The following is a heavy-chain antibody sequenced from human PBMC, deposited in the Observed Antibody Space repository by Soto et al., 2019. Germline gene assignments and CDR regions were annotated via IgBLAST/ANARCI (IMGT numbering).Heavy chain of an antibody. J-gene: IGHJ4*02. V-gene: IGHV4-31*02. Sequence: TLFLTLSVSGHSISSGGYYWSWVRQHPGKGLEWVGYIYFSGTTFYNPSLKSRVNISLDTSKNQFSLNLSSVAAADTAVYFWARVYASFHLDFWGQGTLVTVSS. CDR2: IYFSGTT. CDR3: ARVYASFHLDF. CDR1: GHSISSGGYY. D-gene: IGHD2-2*01.